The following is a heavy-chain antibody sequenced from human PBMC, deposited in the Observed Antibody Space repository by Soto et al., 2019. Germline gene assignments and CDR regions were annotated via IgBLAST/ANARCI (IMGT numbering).Heavy chain of an antibody. Sequence: SETLSLTCAVYGGSFSGYYWSWIRQPPGKGLEWIGEINHSGSTNYNPSLKSRVTISVDTSKNQFSLKLSSVTAADTAVYYCARHIVVVPAAMPVGNWFDPWGQGTLVTVSS. V-gene: IGHV4-34*01. D-gene: IGHD2-2*01. CDR3: ARHIVVVPAAMPVGNWFDP. CDR1: GGSFSGYY. CDR2: INHSGST. J-gene: IGHJ5*02.